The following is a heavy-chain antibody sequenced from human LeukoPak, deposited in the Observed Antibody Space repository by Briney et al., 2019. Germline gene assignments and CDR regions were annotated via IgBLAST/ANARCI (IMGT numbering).Heavy chain of an antibody. CDR1: GFTFSSHS. V-gene: IGHV3-21*01. D-gene: IGHD3-10*01. Sequence: GGSLRLSCAASGFTFSSHSMNWVRQAPGKGLEWVSSISSSSSYIYYADSVKGRFTISRDNAKNSLYLQMNSLRAEDTAVYYCARDRTIWFGELLDRSNDYWGQGTLVTVSS. CDR3: ARDRTIWFGELLDRSNDY. CDR2: ISSSSSYI. J-gene: IGHJ4*02.